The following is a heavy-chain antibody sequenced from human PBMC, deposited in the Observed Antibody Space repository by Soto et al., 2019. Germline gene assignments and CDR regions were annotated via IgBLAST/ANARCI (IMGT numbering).Heavy chain of an antibody. V-gene: IGHV1-3*01. CDR3: ARQVAFGGVIVYYYYGMDV. CDR1: GYTFTSYA. J-gene: IGHJ6*02. D-gene: IGHD3-16*02. Sequence: ASVKVSCKASGYTFTSYAMHWVRQAPGQRLEWMGWINAGNGNTKYSQKFQGRVTITRDTSASTAYMELSSLRSEDTAVYYCARQVAFGGVIVYYYYGMDVRGQGTTVTVSS. CDR2: INAGNGNT.